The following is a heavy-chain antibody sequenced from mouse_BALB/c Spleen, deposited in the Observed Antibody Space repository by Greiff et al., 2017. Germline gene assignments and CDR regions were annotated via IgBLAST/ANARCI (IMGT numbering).Heavy chain of an antibody. CDR1: GFTFSSYT. V-gene: IGHV5-12-2*01. CDR2: ISSGGGST. D-gene: IGHD2-1*01. Sequence: EVQVVESGGGLVQPGGSLKLSCAASGFTFSSYTMSWVRQTPEKRLEWVAYISSGGGSTYYPDTVKGRFTISRDNAKNTLYLQMSSLKSEDTAMYYCAREGNYVEAMDYWGQGTSVTVSS. J-gene: IGHJ4*01. CDR3: AREGNYVEAMDY.